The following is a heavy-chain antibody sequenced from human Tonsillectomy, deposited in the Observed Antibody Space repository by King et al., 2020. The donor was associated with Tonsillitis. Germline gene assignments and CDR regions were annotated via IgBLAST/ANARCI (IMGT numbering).Heavy chain of an antibody. Sequence: VQLVESGGGLVQPGRSLRLSCAASGFTFDDNAMHWVRQAPGKGLEWVSGISWNSGSIGYADSVKGRFTISRDNAKNSLHLQMNSLRAEDTALYYCAKDKGPIVVVVAAKYYYYGMDVWGQGTTVTVSS. CDR1: GFTFDDNA. J-gene: IGHJ6*02. CDR2: ISWNSGSI. D-gene: IGHD2-15*01. CDR3: AKDKGPIVVVVAAKYYYYGMDV. V-gene: IGHV3-9*01.